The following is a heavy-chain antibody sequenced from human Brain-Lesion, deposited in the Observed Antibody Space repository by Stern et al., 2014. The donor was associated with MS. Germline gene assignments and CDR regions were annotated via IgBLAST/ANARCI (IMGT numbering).Heavy chain of an antibody. J-gene: IGHJ6*02. CDR2: VTEDGTEK. D-gene: IGHD3-3*01. CDR1: GFTFGNYW. CDR3: ARVYNTIYGIVTQRGSGMDV. Sequence: EVKLVESGGGLVQPGGSLTISCTAAGFTFGNYWMPWVRQAPGQGLEWAANVTEDGTEKNYVDSVKGRCTIARDNARNSLYLQMNSLRVEDTALYYCARVYNTIYGIVTQRGSGMDVWGQGTTVIVSS. V-gene: IGHV3-7*01.